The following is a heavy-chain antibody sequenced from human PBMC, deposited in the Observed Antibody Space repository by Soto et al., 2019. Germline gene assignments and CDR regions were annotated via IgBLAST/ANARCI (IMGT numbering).Heavy chain of an antibody. CDR1: GGSISSYY. CDR2: IYTSGST. V-gene: IGHV4-4*07. J-gene: IGHJ5*02. Sequence: SETLSLTCTVSGGSISSYYWSWIRQPAGKGLEWIGRIYTSGSTNYNPSLKSRVTMSVDTSKNQFSLKLSSVTAADTAVYYCARDLASSGWSNWFDPCGQGTLVTVSS. CDR3: ARDLASSGWSNWFDP. D-gene: IGHD6-19*01.